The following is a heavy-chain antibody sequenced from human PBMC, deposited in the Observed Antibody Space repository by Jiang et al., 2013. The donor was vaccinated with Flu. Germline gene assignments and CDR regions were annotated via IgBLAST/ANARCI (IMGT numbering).Heavy chain of an antibody. CDR2: VKSNDHGGTA. CDR3: ATDGGGTTLMNLDY. V-gene: IGHV3-15*01. Sequence: QLVESGGGLVKPGGSLRLSCATSGFTFSNAWMTWVRQAPGKGLEWVGRVKSNDHGGTADYAAVVKGRFTISRDDSKNTLYLQMSILKTEDTALYYCATDGGGTTLMNLDYWGQGTLVTVSS. D-gene: IGHD3-16*01. J-gene: IGHJ4*02. CDR1: GFTFSNAW.